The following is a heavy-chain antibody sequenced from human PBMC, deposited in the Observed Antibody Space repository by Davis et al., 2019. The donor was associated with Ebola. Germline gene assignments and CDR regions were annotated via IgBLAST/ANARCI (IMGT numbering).Heavy chain of an antibody. J-gene: IGHJ5*02. CDR1: GGTFSSYA. CDR3: ARESGGSYPGGWFDP. V-gene: IGHV1-2*04. Sequence: AASVKVSCKASGGTFSSYAISWVRQAPGQGLEWMGWINPNSGGTNYAQKFQGWVTMTRDTSISTAYMELSRLRSDDTAVYYCARESGGSYPGGWFDPWGQGTLVTVSS. CDR2: INPNSGGT. D-gene: IGHD1-26*01.